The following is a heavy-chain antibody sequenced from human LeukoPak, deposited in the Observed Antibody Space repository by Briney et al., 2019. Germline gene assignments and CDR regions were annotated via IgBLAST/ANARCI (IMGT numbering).Heavy chain of an antibody. J-gene: IGHJ4*02. CDR2: TSGSGGST. V-gene: IGHV3-23*01. CDR1: GFTFSSFA. CDR3: AKHFDSSGRPRAGFDH. D-gene: IGHD3-22*01. Sequence: PGGSLRLSCAASGFTFSSFAMTWVRQAPGKGLEWVSATSGSGGSTYYADSVKGRFTISRDNSKSTLYLLMGSLRPEDTAIYYCAKHFDSSGRPRAGFDHWGQGTLVTVSS.